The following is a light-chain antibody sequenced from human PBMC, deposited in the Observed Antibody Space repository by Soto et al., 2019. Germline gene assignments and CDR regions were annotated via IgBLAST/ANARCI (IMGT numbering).Light chain of an antibody. V-gene: IGKV3-20*01. Sequence: DIVLTQSPDFLAVSPGERATLSCRASQSVSNNYLAWYQQKPGQAPRLLIYGASNRATGIPDRFSGSGSGTDFTLTISRLEPEDFAVYYCQQYGSSGTFGQGTKVDIK. CDR2: GAS. CDR1: QSVSNNY. J-gene: IGKJ1*01. CDR3: QQYGSSGT.